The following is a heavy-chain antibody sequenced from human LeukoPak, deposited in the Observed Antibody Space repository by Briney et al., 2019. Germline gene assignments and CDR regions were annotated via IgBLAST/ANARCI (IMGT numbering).Heavy chain of an antibody. CDR2: ITSGFTP. CDR3: AKDYSDLRVADVFFEY. Sequence: GGSLSLSCAACGLIFSNYAMSWVRQAPGKGLEWVSGITSGFTPHYADSVKGRFTISRDNSKNTFHLQMNSLRAEDTAVYYCAKDYSDLRVADVFFEYWGQGTLVTVSS. CDR1: GLIFSNYA. D-gene: IGHD2-15*01. V-gene: IGHV3-23*01. J-gene: IGHJ4*02.